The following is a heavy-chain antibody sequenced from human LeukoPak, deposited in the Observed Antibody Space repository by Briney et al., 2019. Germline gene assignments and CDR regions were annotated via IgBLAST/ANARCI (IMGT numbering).Heavy chain of an antibody. Sequence: SETLSLTCAVYGGSFSGYYWSWIRQPPGKGLEWIGEINHSGSTNYNPSLKSRVTISVDTSKNQFSLKLSSVTAADTAVYYCARDRVVRGVPGAFDIWGQGTMVTVSS. CDR1: GGSFSGYY. CDR3: ARDRVVRGVPGAFDI. CDR2: INHSGST. J-gene: IGHJ3*02. V-gene: IGHV4-34*01. D-gene: IGHD3-10*01.